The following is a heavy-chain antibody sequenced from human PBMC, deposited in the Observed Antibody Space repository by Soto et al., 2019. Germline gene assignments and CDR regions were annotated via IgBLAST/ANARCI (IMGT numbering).Heavy chain of an antibody. CDR3: AKVIPDYGGNSGYYYYGMDV. CDR2: ISGSGGST. CDR1: GFTFSSYA. D-gene: IGHD4-17*01. J-gene: IGHJ6*02. Sequence: ESGGGLVQPGGSLRLSCAASGFTFSSYAMSWVRQAPGKGLEWVSAISGSGGSTYYADSVKGRFTISRDNSKNTLYLQMNSLRAEDTAVYYCAKVIPDYGGNSGYYYYGMDVWGQGTTVTVSS. V-gene: IGHV3-23*01.